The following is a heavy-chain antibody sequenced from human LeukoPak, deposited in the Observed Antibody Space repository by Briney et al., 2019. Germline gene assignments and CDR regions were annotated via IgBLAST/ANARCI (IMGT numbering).Heavy chain of an antibody. Sequence: PSETLSLTCTVSGGSISTYYWSWIRQPPGKGLEWIVYIYYSGSTNSNPSLTSRVTISVDPSKNQFSLKLSSVTAADTAVYYCARSHSVWTSFDYWGQGTLVTVSS. CDR3: ARSHSVWTSFDY. V-gene: IGHV4-59*01. CDR1: GGSISTYY. J-gene: IGHJ4*02. CDR2: IYYSGST. D-gene: IGHD3/OR15-3a*01.